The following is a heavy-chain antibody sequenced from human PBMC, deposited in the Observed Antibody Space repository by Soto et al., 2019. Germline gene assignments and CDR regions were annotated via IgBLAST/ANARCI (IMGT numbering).Heavy chain of an antibody. Sequence: QVQLVQSGAEVKKPGSSVKVSCQASGGIFSSNAISWVRQAPGQGLEWMGGILPIFDTTHYAQKFQGRVTITADESTCTAYIELSSLNSEDTALYYCATGGRGYRSAPRVYFEYWVQGTLVTGSS. CDR1: GGIFSSNA. V-gene: IGHV1-69*01. D-gene: IGHD5-18*01. CDR2: ILPIFDTT. J-gene: IGHJ4*02. CDR3: ATGGRGYRSAPRVYFEY.